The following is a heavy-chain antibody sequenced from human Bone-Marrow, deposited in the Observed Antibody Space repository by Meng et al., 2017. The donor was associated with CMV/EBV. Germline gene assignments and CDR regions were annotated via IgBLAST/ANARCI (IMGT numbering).Heavy chain of an antibody. V-gene: IGHV4-39*07. J-gene: IGHJ4*02. CDR1: GGSISSSSYY. CDR2: IYYSGST. D-gene: IGHD2-15*01. Sequence: SETLSLTCTVSGGSISSSSYYWGWIRQPPGKGLEWIGSIYYSGSTYYNPSLKSRVTISVDTSKNQFSLKLSSVTAADTAVYYCARVLGLLLDYWGQATLVTVSS. CDR3: ARVLGLLLDY.